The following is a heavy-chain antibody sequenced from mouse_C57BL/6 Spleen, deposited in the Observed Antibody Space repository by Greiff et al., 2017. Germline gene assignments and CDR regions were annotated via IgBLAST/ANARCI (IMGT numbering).Heavy chain of an antibody. J-gene: IGHJ4*01. CDR1: GYSFTGYY. Sequence: EVQLKESGPELVKPGASVKISCKASGYSFTGYYMHWVKQSPEKSLEWIGEINPSTGGTTYNQKFKAKATLTVDKSSSTAYMPLKSLTSEDAAVYYCARRGDYGEGYYAMDYWGQGTSVTVSS. CDR3: ARRGDYGEGYYAMDY. CDR2: INPSTGGT. D-gene: IGHD2-4*01. V-gene: IGHV1-42*01.